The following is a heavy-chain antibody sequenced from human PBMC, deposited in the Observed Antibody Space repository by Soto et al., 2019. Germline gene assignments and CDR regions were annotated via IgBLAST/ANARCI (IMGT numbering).Heavy chain of an antibody. J-gene: IGHJ6*03. D-gene: IGHD3-9*01. Sequence: ASVKVSCKASGGTFSSYTISWVRQAPGQGLEWMGRIIPILGIANYAQKFQGRVTITADKSTSTAYMELSSLRSEDTAVYYCARSTYYDILTGSVLNYYYYMDVWGKGTTVTVSS. V-gene: IGHV1-69*02. CDR2: IIPILGIA. CDR1: GGTFSSYT. CDR3: ARSTYYDILTGSVLNYYYYMDV.